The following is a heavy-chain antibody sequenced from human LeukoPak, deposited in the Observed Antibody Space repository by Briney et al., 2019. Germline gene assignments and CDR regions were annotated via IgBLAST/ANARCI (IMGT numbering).Heavy chain of an antibody. V-gene: IGHV3-23*01. Sequence: GGSLRLSCAASGFSFDSYAMSWVRQAPGKGLEWVSGISGSGSGTNFADSVKGRFSISRDNSKNTVDLQMNSLRGEDTAVYYCTKGRGAGFGVVIVAAATLDDWGPGILVTVSS. CDR1: GFSFDSYA. CDR2: ISGSGSGT. CDR3: TKGRGAGFGVVIVAAATLDD. J-gene: IGHJ4*02. D-gene: IGHD2-21*01.